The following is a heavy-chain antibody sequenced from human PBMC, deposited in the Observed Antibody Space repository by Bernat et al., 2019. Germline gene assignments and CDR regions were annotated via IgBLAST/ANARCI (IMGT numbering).Heavy chain of an antibody. CDR2: IIPFLGIA. CDR3: AGAYDDYDSSGYTYFDY. Sequence: QVQLVQSGAVVKKPGSSVKVSCKASGGTFSSYAISWVRQAPGQGLEWMGRIIPFLGIANYAQKFQGTVTIAADKSTITAYIELCSLRSEDTAVYYCAGAYDDYDSSGYTYFDYWGQGTLVTVSS. J-gene: IGHJ4*02. V-gene: IGHV1-69*04. D-gene: IGHD3-22*01. CDR1: GGTFSSYA.